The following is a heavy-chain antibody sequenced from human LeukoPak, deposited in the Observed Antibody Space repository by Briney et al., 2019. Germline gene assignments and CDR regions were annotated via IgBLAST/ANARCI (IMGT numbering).Heavy chain of an antibody. CDR1: GGTFSSYA. V-gene: IGHV1-69*06. CDR3: AREAHPVDVHPYSGYGYYFDY. D-gene: IGHD5-12*01. J-gene: IGHJ4*02. Sequence: SVKVSCKASGGTFSSYAISWVRQAPGQGLEWMGGIIPIFGTANYAQKFQGRVTITADKSTSTAYMELSSLRSEDTAVYYCAREAHPVDVHPYSGYGYYFDYWGQGTLVTVSS. CDR2: IIPIFGTA.